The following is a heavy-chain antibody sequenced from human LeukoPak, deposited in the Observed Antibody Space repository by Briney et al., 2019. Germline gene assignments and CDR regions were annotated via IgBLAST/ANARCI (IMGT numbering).Heavy chain of an antibody. V-gene: IGHV1-69*05. J-gene: IGHJ4*02. CDR3: AGDFQAARLHLFEF. D-gene: IGHD6-6*01. CDR1: GGTFSVST. Sequence: GASVKVSCKVSGGTFSVSTLSWVRQVPGQGLEWMGGIISISGSPNYAQGFQGRVTFTTDESTSTAYMELRSLTSEDTAVYYCAGDFQAARLHLFEFWGQGSLVTVSS. CDR2: IISISGSP.